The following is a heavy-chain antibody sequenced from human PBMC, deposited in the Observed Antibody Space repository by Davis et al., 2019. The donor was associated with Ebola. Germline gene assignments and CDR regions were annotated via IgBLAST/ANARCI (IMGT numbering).Heavy chain of an antibody. D-gene: IGHD1-26*01. V-gene: IGHV5-10-1*01. CDR1: GSSFTNYW. J-gene: IGHJ6*03. CDR3: ASPGTASHYYYYYMDV. CDR2: IDPSDSYT. Sequence: GESLKISCSGSGSSFTNYWIGWVRQMPGKDLEWMGRIDPSDSYTNYSPSFQGHVTISADKSISTAYLQWSSLKASDTAMYYCASPGTASHYYYYYMDVWGKGTTVTVSS.